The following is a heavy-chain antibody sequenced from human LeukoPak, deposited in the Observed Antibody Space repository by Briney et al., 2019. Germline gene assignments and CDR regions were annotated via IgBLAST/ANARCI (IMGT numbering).Heavy chain of an antibody. Sequence: ASVKVSCKASGYTFTGYYLHWVRQAPGQGLEWMGWINPNSGGTNYAQKFQGRVTMTRDTSISTAYMELRSDDTAVYYCARSWVGSLSLDYWGQGTLVTVSS. CDR3: ARSWVGSLSLDY. J-gene: IGHJ4*02. CDR1: GYTFTGYY. CDR2: INPNSGGT. V-gene: IGHV1-2*02. D-gene: IGHD3-10*01.